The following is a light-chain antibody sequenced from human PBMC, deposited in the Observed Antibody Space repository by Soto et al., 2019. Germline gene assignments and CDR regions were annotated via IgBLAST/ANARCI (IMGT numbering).Light chain of an antibody. CDR2: EGT. CDR1: SSDVASYDL. V-gene: IGLV2-23*01. J-gene: IGLJ2*01. Sequence: QSALTQPASVSGSPGQSITISCTGSSSDVASYDLVSWYQQHPGKTPKLMIYEGTKRPSGVSDRFSGSNSGNTASLTISGLQAEDDADYYCCSYVGSSSPAIFGGGTKVTVL. CDR3: CSYVGSSSPAI.